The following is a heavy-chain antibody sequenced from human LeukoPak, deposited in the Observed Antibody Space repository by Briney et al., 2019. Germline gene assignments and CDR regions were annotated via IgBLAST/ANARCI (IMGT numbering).Heavy chain of an antibody. CDR2: NSYSGST. CDR1: DDSFSPHY. V-gene: IGHV4-59*11. Sequence: SDTLSLTCTVSDDSFSPHYWTWTRHPPGKGLEWIGYNSYSGSTNYNPSLKSRVTIAVDTSKKQFSLKLSSVTAADTAVYYCARGPTTVTKGFDIWGQGTLVTVSS. J-gene: IGHJ3*02. D-gene: IGHD4-17*01. CDR3: ARGPTTVTKGFDI.